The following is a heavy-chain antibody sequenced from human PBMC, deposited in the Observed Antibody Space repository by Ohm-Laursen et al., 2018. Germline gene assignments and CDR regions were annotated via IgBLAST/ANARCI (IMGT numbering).Heavy chain of an antibody. J-gene: IGHJ4*02. Sequence: GSSVKVSCKVSGYTLTELSMHWVRQAPGKGLEWMGGFDPEDGETIYAQKFQGRVTMTEDTSTDTAYMELSSLRSDDTAVYYCARPRGGSGNYYLYYFDYWGQGTLVTVSS. V-gene: IGHV1-24*01. CDR3: ARPRGGSGNYYLYYFDY. CDR2: FDPEDGET. CDR1: GYTLTELS. D-gene: IGHD3-10*01.